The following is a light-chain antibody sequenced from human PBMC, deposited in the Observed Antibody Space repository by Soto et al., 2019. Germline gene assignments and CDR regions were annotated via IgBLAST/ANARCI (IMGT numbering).Light chain of an antibody. CDR2: EAS. CDR3: QQYHSYSRT. CDR1: QMIYTW. V-gene: IGKV1-5*03. J-gene: IGKJ1*01. Sequence: DIQMTQSPSTLSASVGDRVTITCRASQMIYTWLAWYQQKPGKAPKLLIYEASSLDVGVPSRFSGSGSGTEFTLTISSLQPDDFATYYCQQYHSYSRTFGQGTKVDIK.